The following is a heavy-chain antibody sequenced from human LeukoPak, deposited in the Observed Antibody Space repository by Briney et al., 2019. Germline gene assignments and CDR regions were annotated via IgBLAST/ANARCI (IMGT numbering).Heavy chain of an antibody. Sequence: GGSLRLSCAASGFTFSSYWMHWVRQPPGQGLVWVSRINIAGSSTTYADSVKGRFTISRDNAKNTLYLQMNSLRAEDTAMYYCAKGGRLRPDYWGQGTLVTVTA. CDR3: AKGGRLRPDY. CDR1: GFTFSSYW. CDR2: INIAGSST. J-gene: IGHJ4*02. V-gene: IGHV3-74*01. D-gene: IGHD3-16*01.